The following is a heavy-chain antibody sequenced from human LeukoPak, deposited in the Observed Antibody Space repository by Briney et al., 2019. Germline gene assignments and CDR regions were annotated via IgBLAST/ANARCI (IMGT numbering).Heavy chain of an antibody. CDR1: RGSISNYY. CDR2: IYSSGST. V-gene: IGHV4-59*01. J-gene: IGHJ4*02. CDR3: ARDRSRAPHCTSTSCPPFPQYYFDY. D-gene: IGHD2-2*01. Sequence: SETLSLTCTVSRGSISNYYWSWIRQPPGKGLVWIGYIYSSGSTNYNPSLKSRVTISVDTSKNQFSLKLDSVTAADTAVYYCARDRSRAPHCTSTSCPPFPQYYFDYWGQGTLVTVSS.